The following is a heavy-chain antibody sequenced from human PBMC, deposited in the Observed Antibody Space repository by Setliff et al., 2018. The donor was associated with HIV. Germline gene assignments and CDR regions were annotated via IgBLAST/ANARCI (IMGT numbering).Heavy chain of an antibody. CDR2: IYTSGST. CDR3: ATTGGSYASSFDY. D-gene: IGHD1-26*01. CDR1: GGSISSYY. Sequence: SETLSLTCTVSGGSISSYYWSWIRQPPGKGLEWIGYIYTSGSTNYNPSLKSRVTISVDTSKNQFSLKLSSVTAADTAVYYCATTGGSYASSFDYRGQGTRVTVSS. J-gene: IGHJ4*02. V-gene: IGHV4-4*09.